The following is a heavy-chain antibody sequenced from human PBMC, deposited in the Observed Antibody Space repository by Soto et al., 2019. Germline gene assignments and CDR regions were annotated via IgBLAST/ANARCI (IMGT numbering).Heavy chain of an antibody. J-gene: IGHJ4*02. D-gene: IGHD5-12*01. CDR3: ARDRSGYEYYFDY. Sequence: SVKVSCKASGGTFSSYAISWVRRAPGQGLEWMGGIIPIFGTANYAQKFQGRVTITADKSTSTAYMELSSLRSGDTAVYYCARDRSGYEYYFDYWGQGTLVTVSS. CDR2: IIPIFGTA. CDR1: GGTFSSYA. V-gene: IGHV1-69*06.